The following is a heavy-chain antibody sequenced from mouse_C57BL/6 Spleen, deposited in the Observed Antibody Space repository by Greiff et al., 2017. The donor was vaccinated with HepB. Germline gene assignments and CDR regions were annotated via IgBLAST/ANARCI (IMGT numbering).Heavy chain of an antibody. J-gene: IGHJ3*01. CDR2: INPSTGGT. Sequence: EVKLVESGPELVKPGASVKISCKASGYSFTGYYMHWVKQSSEKSLEWIGEINPSTGGTSYNQKFKGKATLTVDKSSSTAYMQLKSLTSEDSAVYYCARPFYDGYYPFAYWGQGTLVTVSA. V-gene: IGHV1-43*01. CDR3: ARPFYDGYYPFAY. CDR1: GYSFTGYY. D-gene: IGHD2-3*01.